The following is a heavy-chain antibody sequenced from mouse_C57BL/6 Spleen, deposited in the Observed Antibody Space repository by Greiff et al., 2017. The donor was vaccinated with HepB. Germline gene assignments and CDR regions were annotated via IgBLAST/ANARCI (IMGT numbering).Heavy chain of an antibody. D-gene: IGHD1-1*01. Sequence: DVMLVESGGDLVKPGGSLKLSCAASGFTFSSYGMSWVRQTPDKRLEWVATISSGGSYTYYPDSVKGRFTISRDNAKNTLYLQMSSLKSEDTAMYYCARHTTVVDDYAMDYWGQGTSVTVSS. J-gene: IGHJ4*01. CDR3: ARHTTVVDDYAMDY. CDR2: ISSGGSYT. V-gene: IGHV5-6*02. CDR1: GFTFSSYG.